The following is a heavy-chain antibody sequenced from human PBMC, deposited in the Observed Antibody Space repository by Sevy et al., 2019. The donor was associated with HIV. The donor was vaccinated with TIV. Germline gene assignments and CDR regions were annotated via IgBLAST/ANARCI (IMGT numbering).Heavy chain of an antibody. D-gene: IGHD3-16*02. CDR3: AGDISSLDDYVWGSYRSPAFDI. CDR1: GFTFSAYA. J-gene: IGHJ3*02. Sequence: GGSLRLSCAASGFTFSAYAMHWVRQAPGKGLEWVAVISYDGSNKYYADSVKGRFTISRDNSKNTLYLQMNSLRAEDTAVYYCAGDISSLDDYVWGSYRSPAFDIWGQGAMVTVSS. CDR2: ISYDGSNK. V-gene: IGHV3-30-3*01.